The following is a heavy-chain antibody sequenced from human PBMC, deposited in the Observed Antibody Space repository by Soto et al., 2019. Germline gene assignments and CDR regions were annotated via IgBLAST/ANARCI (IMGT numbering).Heavy chain of an antibody. CDR1: GGSISSYY. CDR2: IYYSGST. D-gene: IGHD1-26*01. J-gene: IGHJ6*02. CDR3: ARAGARPRKNYYYYYGMDV. Sequence: SDTLSLTCTVSGGSISSYYWSWIRQPPGKGLEWIGYIYYSGSTNYNPSLKSRVTISVDTSKNQFSLKLSSVTAADTAVYYCARAGARPRKNYYYYYGMDVWGQGTTVTVSS. V-gene: IGHV4-59*12.